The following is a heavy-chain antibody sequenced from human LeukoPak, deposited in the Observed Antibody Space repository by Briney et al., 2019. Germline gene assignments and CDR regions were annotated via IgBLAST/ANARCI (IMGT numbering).Heavy chain of an antibody. Sequence: SSETLSLTCTVSGDSISTYYWTWIRQPPGKGLEWIGYIYYTGNTNYNPSLKSRVTISVDTSKNQFSLKLSSVTAADTAVYYCARGYDFWSGDINWGQGTLVTVSS. CDR2: IYYTGNT. V-gene: IGHV4-59*01. CDR3: ARGYDFWSGDIN. J-gene: IGHJ4*02. CDR1: GDSISTYY. D-gene: IGHD3-3*01.